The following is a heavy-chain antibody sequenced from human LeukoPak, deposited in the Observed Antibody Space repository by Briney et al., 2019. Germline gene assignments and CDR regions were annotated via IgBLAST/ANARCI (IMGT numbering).Heavy chain of an antibody. V-gene: IGHV3-23*01. D-gene: IGHD6-19*01. CDR2: ISGSGGST. J-gene: IGHJ4*02. CDR3: AKDPTRGAVAGSFDY. CDR1: GFTFSSYA. Sequence: TGGSLRLSCAASGFTFSSYAMSWVRQAPGKGLEWVSAISGSGGSTYYADPVKGRFTISRDNSKNTLYLQMNSLRAEDTAVYYCAKDPTRGAVAGSFDYWGQGTLVTVSS.